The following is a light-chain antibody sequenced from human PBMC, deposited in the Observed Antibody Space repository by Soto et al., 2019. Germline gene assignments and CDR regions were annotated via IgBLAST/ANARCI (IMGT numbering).Light chain of an antibody. CDR2: KVS. J-gene: IGKJ1*01. CDR1: QSLVSTDGNTY. V-gene: IGKV2-30*01. CDR3: MQGIHRTPK. Sequence: DVVMTQSPLSLPVTLGQPASISCRSSQSLVSTDGNTYLNWFHHRPGQSPRRLIYKVSIRNSGVPARLPASGSGTDFTLPPRWVEAEDVGFYYCMQGIHRTPKFGQGT.